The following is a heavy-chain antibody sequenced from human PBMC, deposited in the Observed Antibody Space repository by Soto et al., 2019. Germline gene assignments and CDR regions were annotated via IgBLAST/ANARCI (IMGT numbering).Heavy chain of an antibody. J-gene: IGHJ6*02. Sequence: GGSLRLSCAASGFTFSSYAMSWVRQAPGKGLEWVSAISGSGGSTYYADSVKGRFTISRDNSKNTLYLQMNSLRAEDTAVYYCAKAILRYFDWLLSDLDYYYGMDVWGQGTTVTVSS. CDR3: AKAILRYFDWLLSDLDYYYGMDV. CDR1: GFTFSSYA. V-gene: IGHV3-23*01. D-gene: IGHD3-9*01. CDR2: ISGSGGST.